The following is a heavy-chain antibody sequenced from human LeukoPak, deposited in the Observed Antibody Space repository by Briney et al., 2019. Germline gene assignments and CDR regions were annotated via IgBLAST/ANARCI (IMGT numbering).Heavy chain of an antibody. Sequence: GGSLRLSCAASEFTVSNNYMNWVRQAPGKGLEWVPVIYSGGNTYYADSVKGRFTISRDNSKSTLYLQMNSLRAEDTAVYYCASSFFNGYSYGFDYWGQGTLVTVSS. J-gene: IGHJ4*02. CDR2: IYSGGNT. V-gene: IGHV3-66*01. D-gene: IGHD5-18*01. CDR3: ASSFFNGYSYGFDY. CDR1: EFTVSNNY.